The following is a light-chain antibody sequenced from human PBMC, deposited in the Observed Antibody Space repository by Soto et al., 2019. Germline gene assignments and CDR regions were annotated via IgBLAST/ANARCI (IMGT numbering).Light chain of an antibody. Sequence: QTVVTQEPSVSVSPGGTVTLTCGLSSGPVFTSSYPNWYQQTPGQAPRTLIFNTNTRSSGVPDRFSGSILGDKAALTITGAQADDDSYYYCLLYLGGGIWVFGGGTKLTVL. CDR1: SGPVFTSSY. CDR3: LLYLGGGIWV. CDR2: NTN. V-gene: IGLV8-61*01. J-gene: IGLJ3*02.